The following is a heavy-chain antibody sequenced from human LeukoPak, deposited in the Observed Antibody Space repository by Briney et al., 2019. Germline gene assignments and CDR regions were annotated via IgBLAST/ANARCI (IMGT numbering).Heavy chain of an antibody. V-gene: IGHV3-30*04. CDR2: ISYDGSNK. CDR3: ARDNSVRDEAWWFNP. Sequence: PGGSLRLSCAASGFTFSSYAMHWVRQAPGKGLEWVTIISYDGSNKYYADSVKGRFTISRDNSKNTLYLQMNSLRTEDTAVYYCARDNSVRDEAWWFNPWGQGTLVTVS. J-gene: IGHJ5*02. CDR1: GFTFSSYA. D-gene: IGHD5-24*01.